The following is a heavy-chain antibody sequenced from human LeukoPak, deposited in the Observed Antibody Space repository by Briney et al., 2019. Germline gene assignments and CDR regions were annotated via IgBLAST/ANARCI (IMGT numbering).Heavy chain of an antibody. CDR1: GGSISSGGYY. D-gene: IGHD3-22*01. J-gene: IGHJ4*02. CDR3: ARYYYDSSGFFDY. Sequence: SETLSLTCTVSGGSISSGGYYWSWTRQPPGKGLEWIGYIYHSGSTYYNPSLKSRVTISVDRSKNQFSLKLSSVTAADTAVYYCARYYYDSSGFFDYWGQGTLVTVSS. CDR2: IYHSGST. V-gene: IGHV4-30-2*01.